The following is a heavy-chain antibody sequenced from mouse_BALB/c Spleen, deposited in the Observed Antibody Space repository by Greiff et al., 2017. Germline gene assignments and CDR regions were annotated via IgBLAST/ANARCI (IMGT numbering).Heavy chain of an antibody. J-gene: IGHJ4*01. CDR2: INSNGGST. Sequence: EVQLVESGGGLVQPGGSLKLSCAASGFTLSSYGMSWVRQTPDKRLELVATINSNGGSTYYPDSVKGRFTISRDNAKNTLYLQMSSLKSEDTAMYYCARDSGYDAMDYWGQGTSVTVSS. CDR3: ARDSGYDAMDY. CDR1: GFTLSSYG. V-gene: IGHV5-6-3*01.